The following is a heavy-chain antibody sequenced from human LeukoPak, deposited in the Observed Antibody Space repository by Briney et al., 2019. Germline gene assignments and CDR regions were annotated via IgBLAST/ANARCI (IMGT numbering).Heavy chain of an antibody. Sequence: SETLSLTCTVSGGSISSYYWSWIRQPPGKGLEWIGYIYYSGSTNYNPSLKSRVTISVDTSKNQLSLKLSSVTAADTAVYYCARALRVTMDWFDPWGQGALVTVSS. J-gene: IGHJ5*02. CDR2: IYYSGST. CDR3: ARALRVTMDWFDP. V-gene: IGHV4-59*01. D-gene: IGHD3-10*01. CDR1: GGSISSYY.